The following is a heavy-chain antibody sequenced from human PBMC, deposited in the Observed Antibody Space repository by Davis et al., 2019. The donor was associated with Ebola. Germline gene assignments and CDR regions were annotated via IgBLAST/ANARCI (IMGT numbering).Heavy chain of an antibody. CDR2: IIPVVDTK. CDR3: AGGKWFDP. J-gene: IGHJ5*02. V-gene: IGHV1-69*06. Sequence: AASVKVSCKTSGGTFTNYAVNWVRPAPGQGLDWMGRIIPVVDTKDYAQKFQGRVTLTADKATNTAYMELSGLRFDDTAVYYYAGGKWFDPWGQGTLVSVTS. CDR1: GGTFTNYA.